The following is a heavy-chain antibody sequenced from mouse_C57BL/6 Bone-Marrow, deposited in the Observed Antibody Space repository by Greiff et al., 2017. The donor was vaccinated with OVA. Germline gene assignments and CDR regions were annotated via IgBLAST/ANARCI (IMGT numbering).Heavy chain of an antibody. Sequence: EVMLVESGGGLVQPGGSMKLSCVASGFTFSNYWMNWVRQSPEKGLEWVAQIRLKSDNYATHYAESVKGRFTISRDDSKSSVYLQMNNLRAEDTGIYYCTLPLITTVVARYYYAMDYWGQGTSVTVSS. V-gene: IGHV6-3*01. CDR2: IRLKSDNYAT. J-gene: IGHJ4*01. D-gene: IGHD1-1*01. CDR3: TLPLITTVVARYYYAMDY. CDR1: GFTFSNYW.